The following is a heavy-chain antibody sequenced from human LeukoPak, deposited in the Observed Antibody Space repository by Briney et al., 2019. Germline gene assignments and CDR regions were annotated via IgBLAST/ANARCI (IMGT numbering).Heavy chain of an antibody. CDR2: ISAYNGST. J-gene: IGHJ5*02. V-gene: IGHV1-18*01. CDR3: ARYRIYGSGSYGFDP. D-gene: IGHD3-10*01. CDR1: GYTFTSYG. Sequence: GASVKVSCKASGYTFTSYGISWVRQAPGQGLEWMGWISAYNGSTNYAQKLQGRVTMTTDTSTSTAYMELRSLRSDDTAVYYCARYRIYGSGSYGFDPWGQGTLVTVSS.